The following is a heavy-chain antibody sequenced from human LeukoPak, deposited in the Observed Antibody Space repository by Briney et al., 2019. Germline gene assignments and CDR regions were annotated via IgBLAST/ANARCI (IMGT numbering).Heavy chain of an antibody. Sequence: GGSLRLSCAASGFTISNNYIRWLRQAPGKGLEWVSSISSSSIYIYYADSVRGRFTISRDNAKKSVYLQMNSLRAEDTAVYYCARDPTSSWETAFDIWGQGTMVTVSS. CDR3: ARDPTSSWETAFDI. J-gene: IGHJ3*02. D-gene: IGHD1-26*01. CDR1: GFTISNNY. CDR2: ISSSSIYI. V-gene: IGHV3-21*01.